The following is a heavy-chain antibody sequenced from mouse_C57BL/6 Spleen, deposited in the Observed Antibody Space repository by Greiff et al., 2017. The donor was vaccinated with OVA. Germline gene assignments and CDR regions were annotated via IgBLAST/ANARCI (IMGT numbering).Heavy chain of an antibody. CDR3: ARRYYGSSWYFDV. CDR2: ISSGSSTI. J-gene: IGHJ1*03. CDR1: GFTFSDYG. D-gene: IGHD1-1*01. Sequence: VKVVESGGGLVKPGGSLKLSCAASGFTFSDYGMHWVRQAPEKGLEWVAYISSGSSTIYYADTVKGRFTFSRDNAKNTLFLQMTSLRSEDAAMYYCARRYYGSSWYFDVWGTGTTVTVSA. V-gene: IGHV5-17*01.